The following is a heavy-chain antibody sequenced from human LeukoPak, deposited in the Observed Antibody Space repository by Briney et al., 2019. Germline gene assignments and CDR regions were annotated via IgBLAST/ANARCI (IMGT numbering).Heavy chain of an antibody. V-gene: IGHV5-51*01. Sequence: ESLKISCKGSGYTFSSYWIGWVRQMPGKGLEWMGIIYPGDSDTRYSPSLQGQVTISVDTSIGTAYLQWSSLKASDTAIYYCARQNDFRLDYWGQGTLVTVSS. CDR2: IYPGDSDT. CDR1: GYTFSSYW. D-gene: IGHD3-3*01. CDR3: ARQNDFRLDY. J-gene: IGHJ4*02.